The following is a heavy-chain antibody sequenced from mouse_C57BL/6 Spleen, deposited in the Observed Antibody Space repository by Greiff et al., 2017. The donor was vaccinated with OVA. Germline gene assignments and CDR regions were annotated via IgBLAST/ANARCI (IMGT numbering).Heavy chain of an antibody. J-gene: IGHJ2*01. V-gene: IGHV1-81*01. CDR3: ARPNYDFDY. Sequence: VQLQQSGAELARPGASVKLSCKASGYTFTSYGISWVKQRTGQGLEWIGEIYPRSGNNYYNEKFKGKATLTADKSSSTAYMVLRSLTSDDAADDCCARPNYDFDYWGQGTTLTVSS. CDR1: GYTFTSYG. CDR2: IYPRSGNN. D-gene: IGHD2-4*01.